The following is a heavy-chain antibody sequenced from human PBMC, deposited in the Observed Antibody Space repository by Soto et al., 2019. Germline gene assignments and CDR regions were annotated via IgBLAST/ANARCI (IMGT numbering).Heavy chain of an antibody. J-gene: IGHJ5*02. CDR1: GYTFTSYA. CDR2: INAGNGNT. CDR3: ARSIAARPTSLGNWFDP. Sequence: ASVKVSCKASGYTFTSYAMHWVRQAPGQRLEWMGWINAGNGNTKYSQKFKGRVTITRDTSASTAYMELSSLRSEDTAVYYCARSIAARPTSLGNWFDPWGQGTLVTVSS. V-gene: IGHV1-3*01. D-gene: IGHD6-6*01.